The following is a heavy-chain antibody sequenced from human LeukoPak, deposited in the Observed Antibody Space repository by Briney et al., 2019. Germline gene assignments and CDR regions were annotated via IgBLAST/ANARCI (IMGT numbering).Heavy chain of an antibody. V-gene: IGHV3-30*03. Sequence: GGSLRLSCAASGFTFSGYGMHWVRQAPGKGLEWVAVISYDGSNKYYADSVKGRFTISRDNSKNTLYLQMNSLRAEDTAVYYCARRRTSDFWSGFQYYYYYGMDVWGQGTTVTVSS. D-gene: IGHD3-3*01. CDR3: ARRRTSDFWSGFQYYYYYGMDV. CDR1: GFTFSGYG. CDR2: ISYDGSNK. J-gene: IGHJ6*02.